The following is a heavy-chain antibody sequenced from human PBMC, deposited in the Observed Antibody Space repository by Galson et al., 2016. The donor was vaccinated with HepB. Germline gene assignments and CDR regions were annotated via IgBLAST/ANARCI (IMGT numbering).Heavy chain of an antibody. CDR2: IIPIFGPA. CDR1: GDTFSTYA. V-gene: IGHV1-69*13. D-gene: IGHD6-19*01. Sequence: SVKVSYKASGDTFSTYAFSWVRQAPGQGLEWVGGIIPIFGPANYAQKFQGRVSISADESTRTVYMELRSLRSEDTAVYYCARGGVIAVAGWVGGWFDPWGQGTLLTVSS. J-gene: IGHJ5*02. CDR3: ARGGVIAVAGWVGGWFDP.